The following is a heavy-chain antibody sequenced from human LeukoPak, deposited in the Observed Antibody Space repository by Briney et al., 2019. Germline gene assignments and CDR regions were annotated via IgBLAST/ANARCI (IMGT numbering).Heavy chain of an antibody. CDR2: ISGSGGST. CDR1: GFTFSSYA. J-gene: IGHJ4*02. V-gene: IGHV3-23*01. Sequence: GGSLRLSCAASGFTFSSYAMSWVRQAPGKGLEWVSAISGSGGSTYYADSVKGRFTISRDNSKNTLYLQMNSLRAEDTAVYYCAKDGAIAVAGTLGFDYWGQGTLVTVSS. CDR3: AKDGAIAVAGTLGFDY. D-gene: IGHD6-19*01.